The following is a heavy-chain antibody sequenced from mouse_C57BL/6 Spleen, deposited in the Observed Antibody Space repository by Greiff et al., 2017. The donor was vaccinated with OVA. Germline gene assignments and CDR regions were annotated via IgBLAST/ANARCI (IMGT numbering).Heavy chain of an antibody. Sequence: VQLQQSGAELVKPGASVKLSCKASGYTFTSYWMHWVKQRPGQGLEWIGMIHPNSGSTNYNEKFKSKATLTVDKSSSTAYMQLSSLTSEDSAVYYCARGPDYDAMDYWGQGTSVTVSS. CDR2: IHPNSGST. CDR3: ARGPDYDAMDY. J-gene: IGHJ4*01. V-gene: IGHV1-64*01. CDR1: GYTFTSYW.